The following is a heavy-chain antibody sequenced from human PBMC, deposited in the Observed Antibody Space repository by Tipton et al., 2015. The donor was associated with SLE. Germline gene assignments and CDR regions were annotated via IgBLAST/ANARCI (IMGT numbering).Heavy chain of an antibody. CDR2: ISYDGSNK. CDR3: ARDPGIAARKGFDL. CDR1: GFTFSSYA. D-gene: IGHD6-6*01. V-gene: IGHV3-30-3*01. Sequence: RSLRLSCAASGFTFSSYAMHWVRQAPGKGLEWVAVISYDGSNKYYADSVKGRFTISRDNSKNTLYLQMNSLRAEDTAVYYCARDPGIAARKGFDLWGRGTLVTVSS. J-gene: IGHJ2*01.